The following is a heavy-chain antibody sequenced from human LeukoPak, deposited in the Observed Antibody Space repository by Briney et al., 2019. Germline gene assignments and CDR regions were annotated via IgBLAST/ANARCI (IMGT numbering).Heavy chain of an antibody. Sequence: GGSLRLSCAVSGFSLTNYGMSWVRQAPGKGLEWVSGIIGSSAGTLYADSAKGRFTISRDNSRSVVYMEMNSLRAEDTAMYFCARGSDSGSFNELEHWGQGTLVTVSS. V-gene: IGHV3-23*01. D-gene: IGHD3-10*01. J-gene: IGHJ1*01. CDR1: GFSLTNYG. CDR3: ARGSDSGSFNELEH. CDR2: IIGSSAGT.